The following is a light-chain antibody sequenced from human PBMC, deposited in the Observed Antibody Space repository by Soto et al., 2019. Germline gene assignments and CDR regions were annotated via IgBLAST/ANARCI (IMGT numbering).Light chain of an antibody. V-gene: IGLV2-14*01. CDR1: SSDVGGYNY. CDR2: DVS. CDR3: SSYTSSSTLCV. Sequence: QSALTQPASVSGSTVQSITISCTGTSSDVGGYNYVSWYQQHPGKAPKLMIYDVSNRPSGVSNRFSGSKSGNTASLTISGLQAEDEADYYCSSYTSSSTLCVFGTGTKLTVL. J-gene: IGLJ1*01.